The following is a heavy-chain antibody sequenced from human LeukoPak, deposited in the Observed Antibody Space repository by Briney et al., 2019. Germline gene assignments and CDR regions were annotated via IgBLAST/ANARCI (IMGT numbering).Heavy chain of an antibody. CDR3: ARFPRGPYYYYYMDV. Sequence: SETLSLTCAVYGGSFSGYYWSWIRQPPGKGLEWIGEISHSGSTNYNPSLKSRVTISVDTSKNQFSLKLSSVTAADTAVYYCARFPRGPYYYYYMDVWGKGTTVTISS. CDR1: GGSFSGYY. J-gene: IGHJ6*03. V-gene: IGHV4-34*01. CDR2: ISHSGST.